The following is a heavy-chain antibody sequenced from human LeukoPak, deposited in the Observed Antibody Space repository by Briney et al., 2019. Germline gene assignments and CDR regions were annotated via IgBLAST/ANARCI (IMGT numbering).Heavy chain of an antibody. J-gene: IGHJ4*02. Sequence: EASVKVSCKASGYTFTGYYMHWVRQAPGQGLEWMGWISPNSGGTNYAQKFQGRVTMTRDTSISTAYMELSRLRSDDTAVYYCARGYYDSSGYYDYFDYWGQGTLVTVSS. CDR2: ISPNSGGT. CDR3: ARGYYDSSGYYDYFDY. D-gene: IGHD3-22*01. V-gene: IGHV1-2*02. CDR1: GYTFTGYY.